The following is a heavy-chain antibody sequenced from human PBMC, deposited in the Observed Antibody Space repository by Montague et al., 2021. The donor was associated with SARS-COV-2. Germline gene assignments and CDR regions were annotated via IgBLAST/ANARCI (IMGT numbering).Heavy chain of an antibody. J-gene: IGHJ5*02. CDR3: ARQEPIVVVVAAARGLFDP. D-gene: IGHD2-15*01. CDR1: GGSISSSSYY. Sequence: SETLSLTCTVSGGSISSSSYYWGWIRQPPGKGLEWIGSIYYSGSTYYNPSLKSRVTISVDTSKNQFSLKLSSVTAADTAVYYCARQEPIVVVVAAARGLFDPWGQGTLVTVSS. V-gene: IGHV4-39*01. CDR2: IYYSGST.